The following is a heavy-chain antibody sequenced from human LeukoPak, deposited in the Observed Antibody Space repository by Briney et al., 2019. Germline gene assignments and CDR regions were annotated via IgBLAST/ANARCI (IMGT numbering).Heavy chain of an antibody. CDR1: GFTFSSYS. V-gene: IGHV3-23*01. CDR3: AKGGHYSFFDY. Sequence: GGSLRLSCAASGFTFSSYSMHWVRQAPGKGLEWVSTISGDGTETFYADSVKGRFTISRDNSKNTHYLQMSSLRAEDTGIYYCAKGGHYSFFDYWGQGTLVTVSS. D-gene: IGHD4-11*01. J-gene: IGHJ4*02. CDR2: ISGDGTET.